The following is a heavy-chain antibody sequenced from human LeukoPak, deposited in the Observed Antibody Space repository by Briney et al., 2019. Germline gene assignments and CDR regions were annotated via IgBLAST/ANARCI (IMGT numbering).Heavy chain of an antibody. V-gene: IGHV3-30*02. CDR1: GFTFNTYG. J-gene: IGHJ6*03. Sequence: GGSLRLSCSASGFTFNTYGTHWVRQAPGKGLEWVAFIRYDGSDKYYADSVKGRFTISRDNSKNTVDLQMNSLRVEDTAAYFCAKGSYNCNGDRCPQYYYYMDVWGKGTTVTVSS. D-gene: IGHD2-15*01. CDR3: AKGSYNCNGDRCPQYYYYMDV. CDR2: IRYDGSDK.